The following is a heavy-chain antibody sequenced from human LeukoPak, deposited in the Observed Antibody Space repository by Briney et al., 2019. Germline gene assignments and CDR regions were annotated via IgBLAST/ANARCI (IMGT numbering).Heavy chain of an antibody. CDR3: AKDRGYSAYSNMYFDY. V-gene: IGHV3-23*01. J-gene: IGHJ4*02. CDR2: LSGNGGST. D-gene: IGHD5-12*01. CDR1: GFTFSQYG. Sequence: PGGSLRLSCAASGFTFSQYGMAWVRQAPGKGLEWVSGLSGNGGSTYYADSVQGRFIISRDNSKNTLYLQMNSLRAEDTALYYCAKDRGYSAYSNMYFDYWGQGTRVTVSS.